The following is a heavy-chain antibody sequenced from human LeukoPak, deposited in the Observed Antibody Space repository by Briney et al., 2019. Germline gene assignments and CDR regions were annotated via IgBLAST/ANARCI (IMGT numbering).Heavy chain of an antibody. CDR3: ARDSGTTGEVKFDP. V-gene: IGHV3-23*01. CDR1: GFSFSSYG. D-gene: IGHD3-10*01. J-gene: IGHJ5*02. CDR2: ISSTGGTT. Sequence: PGGSLRLSCAASGFSFSSYGMSWVRQAPGKGLEWVSAISSTGGTTYYADSVKGRFTISRDNSKNTLYLQMHSLRAEDTAIYYCARDSGTTGEVKFDPWGQGTLVTVSS.